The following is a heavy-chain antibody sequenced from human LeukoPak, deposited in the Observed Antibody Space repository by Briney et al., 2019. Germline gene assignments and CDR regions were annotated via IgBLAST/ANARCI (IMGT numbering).Heavy chain of an antibody. D-gene: IGHD2-2*02. V-gene: IGHV4-30-4*08. CDR3: ARDRGGYCSSTSCYTGGAFDI. CDR2: IYYSGST. J-gene: IGHJ3*02. CDR1: GGSISSGDYY. Sequence: SQTLSLTCTVSGGSISSGDYYWRWIRQPPGKGLEWIGYIYYSGSTYYNPSLKSRVTISVDTSKNQFSLKLSSVTAADTAVYYCARDRGGYCSSTSCYTGGAFDIWGQGTMVTVSS.